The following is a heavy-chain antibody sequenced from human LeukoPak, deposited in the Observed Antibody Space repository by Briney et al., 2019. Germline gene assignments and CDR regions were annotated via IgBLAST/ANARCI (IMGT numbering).Heavy chain of an antibody. Sequence: PGGSLRLSCAASGFTFSSYGMSWVRQAPGKGLEWVSAISGSGGSTYYADSVKGRFTISRDNSKNTLYLQMNSLRAEDTAVYYCAKDGSGMEWLVLERFGYYFDYWGQGTLVTVSS. V-gene: IGHV3-23*01. D-gene: IGHD6-19*01. J-gene: IGHJ4*02. CDR3: AKDGSGMEWLVLERFGYYFDY. CDR1: GFTFSSYG. CDR2: ISGSGGST.